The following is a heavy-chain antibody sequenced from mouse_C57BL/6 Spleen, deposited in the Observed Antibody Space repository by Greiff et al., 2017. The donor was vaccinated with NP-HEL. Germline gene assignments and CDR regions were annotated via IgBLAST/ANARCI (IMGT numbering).Heavy chain of an antibody. J-gene: IGHJ4*01. Sequence: QVQLKESGPGLVQPSQSLSITCTVSGFSLTSYGVHWVRQSPGKGLEWLGVIWSGGSTDYNAAFISRLSISKDNSKSQVFFKMNSLQADDTAIYYCARGTYGKGNYAMDYWGQGTSVTVSS. V-gene: IGHV2-2*01. CDR2: IWSGGST. CDR1: GFSLTSYG. CDR3: ARGTYGKGNYAMDY. D-gene: IGHD2-1*01.